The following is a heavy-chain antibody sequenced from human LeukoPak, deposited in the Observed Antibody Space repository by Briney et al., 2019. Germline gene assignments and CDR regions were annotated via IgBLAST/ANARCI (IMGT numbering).Heavy chain of an antibody. J-gene: IGHJ4*02. CDR3: ARSGVLWNLAY. CDR2: IYYSGNT. CDR1: GGSISSYY. D-gene: IGHD1-1*01. V-gene: IGHV4-39*07. Sequence: PSETLSLTCTVSGGSISSYYWGWIRQPPGKGLEWIGSIYYSGNTYYNPSPKSRVTISLDTSKNQFSLKLSSVTAADTAVYYCARSGVLWNLAYRGQGTLVTVSS.